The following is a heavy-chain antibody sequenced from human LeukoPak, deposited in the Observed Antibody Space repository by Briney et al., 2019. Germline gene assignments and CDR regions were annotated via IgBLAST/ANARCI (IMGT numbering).Heavy chain of an antibody. V-gene: IGHV3-30*18. CDR2: ISYGGSNK. CDR1: GFTFNTYG. J-gene: IGHJ4*02. Sequence: GGSLRLSCAASGFTFNTYGMHWVRQAPGKGLEWVALISYGGSNKYYADSVKGRFTISRDNSKNTLYLQMHSLRAEDTAVYYCAKESIAAAGAIDYWGQGTLVTVSS. CDR3: AKESIAAAGAIDY. D-gene: IGHD6-13*01.